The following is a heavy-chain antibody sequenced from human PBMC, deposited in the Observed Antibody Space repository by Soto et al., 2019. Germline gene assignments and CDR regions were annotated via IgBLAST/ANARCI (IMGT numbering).Heavy chain of an antibody. CDR1: GYTFTSYG. D-gene: IGHD2-21*01. J-gene: IGHJ3*02. Sequence: ASVKVSCKASGYTFTSYGIIWVRQAPGQGLEWMGWISGYDGNTNYVQKFQGRVTLTTDTSTRTAYMEVRSLRSDDTAVYYCARARSVVVNPDAFDIWGQGAMVTVSS. CDR2: ISGYDGNT. CDR3: ARARSVVVNPDAFDI. V-gene: IGHV1-18*01.